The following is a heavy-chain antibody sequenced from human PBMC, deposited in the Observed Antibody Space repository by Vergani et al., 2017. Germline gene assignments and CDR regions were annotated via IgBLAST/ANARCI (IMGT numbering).Heavy chain of an antibody. Sequence: QMHQVETVGDVVQTGGALRLSCVESVHTFSGFGLDWVRHTPGKGLECVAYIRYDEKTLFYGDSEKGRFIISRDNSKKTLYLQINSLRFDDTGIYYCVKEDPSLHLWGQGTLVTVSS. CDR1: VHTFSGFG. J-gene: IGHJ4*02. CDR2: IRYDEKTL. V-gene: IGHV3-30*02. CDR3: VKEDPSLHL.